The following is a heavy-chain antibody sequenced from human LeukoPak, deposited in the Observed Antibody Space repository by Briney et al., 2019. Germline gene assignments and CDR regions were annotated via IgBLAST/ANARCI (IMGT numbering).Heavy chain of an antibody. J-gene: IGHJ4*02. V-gene: IGHV3-23*01. Sequence: PGGSLRLSCAASGFTFSNYAMSWVRQAPGKGLEWVSAIVGSGSNTYYADSVKGRFTISRDNPKNTLYLQMNSLRAEDTAAYYCAKWGDYDILTGYYDSDYWGQGTLVTVSS. CDR1: GFTFSNYA. CDR3: AKWGDYDILTGYYDSDY. CDR2: IVGSGSNT. D-gene: IGHD3-9*01.